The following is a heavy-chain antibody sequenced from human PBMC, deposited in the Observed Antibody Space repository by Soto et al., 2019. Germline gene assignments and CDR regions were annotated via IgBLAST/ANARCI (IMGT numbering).Heavy chain of an antibody. Sequence: SLPCTVSGGSMSRYYWTWIRQPPGKGLEWIGNIHYTGSTNYNPSLKSRVTILLGTSTSQFSLKVSSVTAADTAVYYCARDLTISSTDGPLDPWGPGTLVTVSS. V-gene: IGHV4-59*01. D-gene: IGHD3-9*01. J-gene: IGHJ5*02. CDR1: GGSMSRYY. CDR3: ARDLTISSTDGPLDP. CDR2: IHYTGST.